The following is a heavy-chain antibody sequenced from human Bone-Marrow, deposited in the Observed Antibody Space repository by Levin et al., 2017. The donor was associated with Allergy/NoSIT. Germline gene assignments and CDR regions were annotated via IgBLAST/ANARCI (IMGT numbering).Heavy chain of an antibody. J-gene: IGHJ5*02. CDR3: AKSYEFGDYIPAT. Sequence: SGGSLRLSCVASGFTFSSYGMHWVRQAPGKGLDWVAVLSFNGYMEEYGDSVKGRFTISRDNSKNTLYLQMNGLRAEDTAVYYCAKSYEFGDYIPATWGQGTLVTVSS. D-gene: IGHD4-17*01. V-gene: IGHV3-30*18. CDR1: GFTFSSYG. CDR2: LSFNGYME.